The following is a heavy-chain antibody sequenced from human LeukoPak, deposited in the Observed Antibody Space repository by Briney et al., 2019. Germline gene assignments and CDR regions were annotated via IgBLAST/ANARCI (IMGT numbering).Heavy chain of an antibody. CDR2: INPNGGGT. D-gene: IGHD6-19*01. V-gene: IGHV1-2*02. Sequence: ASVKVSCKASGYTFTGYYMHWGRHAPGQGLEWMGWINPNGGGTNYAQKFQGRVTMTTDTSISTAYMELSRMRSHDTAVYYCARDYVAVAGNYYMDVWGKGTTVTVSS. J-gene: IGHJ6*03. CDR3: ARDYVAVAGNYYMDV. CDR1: GYTFTGYY.